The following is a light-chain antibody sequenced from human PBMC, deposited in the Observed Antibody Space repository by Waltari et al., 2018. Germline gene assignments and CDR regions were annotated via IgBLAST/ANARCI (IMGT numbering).Light chain of an antibody. Sequence: DIQMTQSPSSLSGSIGDRVTITCRASQAISHSLAWYQEKPGKVPKLLIYASSRLESGVPSRFSGSGSGTGYTLTISSLQAEDFATYYCQQYFRIPFTFGVGTKVDIK. CDR2: ASS. CDR3: QQYFRIPFT. V-gene: IGKV1-NL1*01. CDR1: QAISHS. J-gene: IGKJ4*01.